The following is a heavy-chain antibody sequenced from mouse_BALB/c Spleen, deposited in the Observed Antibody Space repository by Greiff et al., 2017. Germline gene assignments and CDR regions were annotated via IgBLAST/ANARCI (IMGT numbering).Heavy chain of an antibody. D-gene: IGHD2-4*01. Sequence: EVKVVESGGGLVKPGGSLKLSCAASGFTFSDYYMYWVRQTPEKRLEWVATISDGGSYTYYPDSVKGRFTISRDNAKNNLYLQMSSLKSEDTAMYYCATMITTGGYFDYWGQGTTLTVSS. J-gene: IGHJ2*01. CDR2: ISDGGSYT. CDR1: GFTFSDYY. V-gene: IGHV5-4*02. CDR3: ATMITTGGYFDY.